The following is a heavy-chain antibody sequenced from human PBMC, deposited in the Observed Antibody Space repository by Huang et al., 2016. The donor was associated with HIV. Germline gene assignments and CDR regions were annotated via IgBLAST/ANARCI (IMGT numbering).Heavy chain of an antibody. CDR3: ARNHDFWRGRMFAISYCDV. CDR2: LYYTGKV. CDR1: GGSFNTGRYY. V-gene: IGHV4-39*01. Sequence: QMRFQESGPGLVKPSGTLSLTCNVSGGSFNTGRYYWGWIRQPPGKGLEWVGSLYYTGKVHYEPSCKGRRTLSADTSKDQFSLNLSSVTAADTAIYYGARNHDFWRGRMFAISYCDVWGRGTLVTVAS. J-gene: IGHJ2*01. D-gene: IGHD3-3*01.